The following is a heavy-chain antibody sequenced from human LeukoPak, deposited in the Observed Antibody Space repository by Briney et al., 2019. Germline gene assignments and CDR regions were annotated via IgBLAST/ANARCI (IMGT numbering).Heavy chain of an antibody. J-gene: IGHJ4*02. V-gene: IGHV2-5*01. CDR3: AHLVVTIDWRSYFDY. CDR2: IYYNDDK. Sequence: SGPTLVNPTQTLTLTCTFSDFSLSTPGMGVGWIRQPPGKALEWLAFIYYNDDKRYSPSLRSRLTITRDTPKNQVVLAMTNMDPVDTATYYCAHLVVTIDWRSYFDYWGQGALVTVSS. D-gene: IGHD3-9*01. CDR1: DFSLSTPGMG.